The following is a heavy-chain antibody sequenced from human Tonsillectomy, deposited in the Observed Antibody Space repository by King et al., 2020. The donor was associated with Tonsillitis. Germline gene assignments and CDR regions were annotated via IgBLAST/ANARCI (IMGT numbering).Heavy chain of an antibody. CDR1: GFSFGDFY. CDR2: ISTSDSPT. Sequence: VQLVESGGGLVKPGGSLRLSCAASGFSFGDFYMSWIRQVPGKGLEWVSSISTSDSPTYYADSVEGRFTISRDNAKNSLSLQMNSLRAEDTAVYYCARVGAVAGTRFDYWGQGTLVTVSS. V-gene: IGHV3-11*01. D-gene: IGHD6-19*01. J-gene: IGHJ4*02. CDR3: ARVGAVAGTRFDY.